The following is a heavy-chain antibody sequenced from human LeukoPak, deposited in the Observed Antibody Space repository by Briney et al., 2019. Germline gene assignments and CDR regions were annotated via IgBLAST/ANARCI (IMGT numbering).Heavy chain of an antibody. D-gene: IGHD1-7*01. J-gene: IGHJ4*02. CDR1: GFTFSSYS. V-gene: IGHV3-21*01. CDR2: ISSSSSYI. CDR3: ARDAGITGTTDLDY. Sequence: GGSLRLSCAASGFTFSSYSMNWVRQAPGKGLEWVSSISSSSSYIYYADSVKGRFTISRDNAKSSLYLQMNSLRAEDTAVYYCARDAGITGTTDLDYWGQGTLVTVSS.